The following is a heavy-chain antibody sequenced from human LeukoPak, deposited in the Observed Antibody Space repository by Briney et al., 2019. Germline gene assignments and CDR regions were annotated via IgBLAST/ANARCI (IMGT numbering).Heavy chain of an antibody. V-gene: IGHV3-11*04. Sequence: GGSLRLSCPASGFTFSDYYMSWIRQAPGKGLEWVSYISSSGSTIYYADSVKGRFTISRDNAKNSLYLQMNSLRAEDTAVYYCARSTYYDILTGYWNNWFDPWGQGTLVTVSS. CDR1: GFTFSDYY. J-gene: IGHJ5*02. CDR3: ARSTYYDILTGYWNNWFDP. CDR2: ISSSGSTI. D-gene: IGHD3-9*01.